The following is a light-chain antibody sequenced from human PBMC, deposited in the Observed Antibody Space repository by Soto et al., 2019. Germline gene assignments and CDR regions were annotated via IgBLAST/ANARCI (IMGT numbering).Light chain of an antibody. CDR2: GAS. CDR3: HHYSRSPPYT. V-gene: IGKV3-20*01. J-gene: IGKJ2*01. CDR1: QSVSNND. Sequence: EIVLTQSPDTLSLSPGEIATVSCRASQSVSNNDLAWYQQRPGQAPRLVLYGASTRPTGIPDRFSGSGSGTEFTLTSSRLEPEDFAVYYCHHYSRSPPYTFGQGTKLYIK.